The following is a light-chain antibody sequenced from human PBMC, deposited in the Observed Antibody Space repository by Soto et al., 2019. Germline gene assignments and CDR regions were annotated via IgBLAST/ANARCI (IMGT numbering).Light chain of an antibody. CDR2: AAS. CDR1: QSISSY. V-gene: IGKV1-39*01. J-gene: IGKJ5*01. Sequence: DLQMTQSPSSLSASVGDRVTITCRASQSISSYLNWYQQKPGKAPKLLIYAASSLQSGVPSRFSGSGSGTEFTLTISSLQPEDFATYYCQQSYSTPGPFGQGTRLEIK. CDR3: QQSYSTPGP.